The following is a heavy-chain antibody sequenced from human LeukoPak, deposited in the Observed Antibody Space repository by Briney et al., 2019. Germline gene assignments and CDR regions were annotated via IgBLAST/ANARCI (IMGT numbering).Heavy chain of an antibody. J-gene: IGHJ4*02. CDR1: GFTFSGYW. Sequence: GGSLRLSCAASGFTFSGYWMHWVRPAPGKGLEWVSRINEGGSVISYADSVKGRFTISRENEKNTVYVQMDSLRAEDTAVYYCVRDLILAWTPGDDFDHWGQGTLVTVSS. V-gene: IGHV3-74*01. D-gene: IGHD3-16*01. CDR3: VRDLILAWTPGDDFDH. CDR2: INEGGSVI.